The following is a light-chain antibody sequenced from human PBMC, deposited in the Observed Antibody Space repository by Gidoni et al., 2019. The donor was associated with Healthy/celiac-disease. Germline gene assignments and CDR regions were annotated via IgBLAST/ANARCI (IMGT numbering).Light chain of an antibody. CDR2: DVS. CDR3: CSYAGSYTYV. V-gene: IGLV2-11*01. Sequence: QSALTQPSSVSGSPGQSVPISCTGTSSDVGGYNYVSWYQQHPGKAPKLMIYDVSKRPSGVPDRVSGSKSGNTASLTISGLQAEDEADYYCCSYAGSYTYVFGTGTKVTVL. J-gene: IGLJ1*01. CDR1: SSDVGGYNY.